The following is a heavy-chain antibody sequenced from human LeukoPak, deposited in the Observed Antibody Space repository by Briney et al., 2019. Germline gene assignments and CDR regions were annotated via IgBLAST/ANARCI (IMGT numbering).Heavy chain of an antibody. CDR1: GGSISSSSYY. CDR3: ARAVWGYSSGPDAFDI. J-gene: IGHJ3*02. V-gene: IGHV4-39*07. CDR2: IYHSGST. Sequence: PSETLSLTCTVSGGSISSSSYYWGWIRQPPGKGLEWIGSIYHSGSTYYNPSLKSRVTIAVETSKNQFSLKLSSVTAADKAVYYCARAVWGYSSGPDAFDIWGQGTMVTVSS. D-gene: IGHD6-19*01.